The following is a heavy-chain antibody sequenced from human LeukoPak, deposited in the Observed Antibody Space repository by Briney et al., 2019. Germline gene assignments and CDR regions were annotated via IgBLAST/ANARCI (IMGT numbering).Heavy chain of an antibody. D-gene: IGHD2-15*01. CDR2: INYSGST. J-gene: IGHJ4*02. V-gene: IGHV4-39*01. CDR1: GGSITSRSYY. Sequence: PPETVSLTCTVSGGSITSRSYYWGWIRQPPGKGLEWIGDINYSGSTYYNASLRSRVTMSVDTSRSQFSLKLTSVTAADTAVYYCARRYSSGSNYFDYWGQGTLATVSP. CDR3: ARRYSSGSNYFDY.